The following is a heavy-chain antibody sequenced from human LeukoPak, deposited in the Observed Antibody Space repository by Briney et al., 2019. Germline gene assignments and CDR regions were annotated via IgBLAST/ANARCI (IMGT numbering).Heavy chain of an antibody. J-gene: IGHJ4*02. CDR3: TRGERLTLNHYDSSGYDYLEDY. CDR1: GYTFTGYF. Sequence: ASVKVSCKASGYTFTGYFMHWVRQAPGQGLEWMGWINPNSGGTNSAQKFQGRVSVTRDTSISTVYMELSSLRSDDTAVYYCTRGERLTLNHYDSSGYDYLEDYWGQGTLVTVSS. D-gene: IGHD3-22*01. CDR2: INPNSGGT. V-gene: IGHV1-2*02.